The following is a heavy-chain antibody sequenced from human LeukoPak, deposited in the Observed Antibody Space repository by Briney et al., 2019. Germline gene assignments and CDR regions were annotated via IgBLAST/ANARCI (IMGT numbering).Heavy chain of an antibody. CDR3: AREEVLLWFGELYYSLGY. CDR2: ISTYNGNT. Sequence: ASVTVSCNASGYTFTSYGISWERQAPGQGLEWMGWISTYNGNTNSAQTLQGRVTMTTDTSTSTAYMELRSLRSDDTAVYYCAREEVLLWFGELYYSLGYWGQGTLVTVSS. D-gene: IGHD3-10*01. J-gene: IGHJ4*02. V-gene: IGHV1-18*01. CDR1: GYTFTSYG.